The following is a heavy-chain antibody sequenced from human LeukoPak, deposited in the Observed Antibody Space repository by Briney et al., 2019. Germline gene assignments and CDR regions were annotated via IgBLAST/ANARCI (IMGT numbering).Heavy chain of an antibody. CDR1: GGSISSYY. J-gene: IGHJ4*02. Sequence: SETLSLTCTVSGGSISSYYWSWIRQPPGKGLEWIGYIYYSGSTNYNPSLKSRVTISVDTSKNQFSLKLSSVTAADTAVYYCAPHRFGEPHFEYWGRGTLVSVSS. V-gene: IGHV4-59*01. CDR3: APHRFGEPHFEY. CDR2: IYYSGST. D-gene: IGHD3-10*01.